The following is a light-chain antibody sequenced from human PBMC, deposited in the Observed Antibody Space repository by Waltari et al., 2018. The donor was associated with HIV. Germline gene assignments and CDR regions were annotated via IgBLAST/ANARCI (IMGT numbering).Light chain of an antibody. CDR2: DNN. J-gene: IGLJ3*02. V-gene: IGLV1-51*01. CDR3: GTWDSSLSAV. CDR1: SSNIGNNT. Sequence: QSVLTQPPSVSAAPGQRVTISCPGSSSNIGNNTVSWYQHLPGAAPKLLIYDNNNRPSGIPDRFSGSKSGTSATLVITGLQTGDEADYYCGTWDSSLSAVFGGGTKLTVL.